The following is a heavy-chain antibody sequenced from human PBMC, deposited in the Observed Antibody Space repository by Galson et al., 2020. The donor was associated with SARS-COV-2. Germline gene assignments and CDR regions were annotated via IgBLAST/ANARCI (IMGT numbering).Heavy chain of an antibody. J-gene: IGHJ5*02. CDR3: ARSPGVVVYALENWFDP. CDR2: IYYSGST. CDR1: GGSISSSSYY. Sequence: SETLSLTCTVSGGSISSSSYYWGGIRQPPGKGLEWIGSIYYSGSTYYNPSLKSRVTISVDTSKNQFSLKLSSVTAADTAVYYCARSPGVVVYALENWFDPWGQGTLVTVSS. D-gene: IGHD2-8*02. V-gene: IGHV4-39*01.